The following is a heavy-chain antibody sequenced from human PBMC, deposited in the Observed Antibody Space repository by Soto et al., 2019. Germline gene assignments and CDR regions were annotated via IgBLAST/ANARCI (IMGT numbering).Heavy chain of an antibody. CDR2: IYYSGST. V-gene: IGHV4-59*01. CDR1: GGSISSYY. D-gene: IGHD2-2*01. J-gene: IGHJ4*02. Sequence: SETLSLTCTVSGGSISSYYWSWIRQPPGKGLEWIGYIYYSGSTNYNPSLKSRVTISVDTSKNQFSLKLSSVTAADTAVYYCARVPPFSKYQLLNEYYFDYWGQGTLVTVSS. CDR3: ARVPPFSKYQLLNEYYFDY.